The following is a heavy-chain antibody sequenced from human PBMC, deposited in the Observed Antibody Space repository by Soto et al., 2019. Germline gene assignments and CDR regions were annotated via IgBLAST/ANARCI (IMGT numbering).Heavy chain of an antibody. Sequence: EVQLVESGGGLVKPGGSLRLSCAASGFTFSSYSMNWVRQAPGKGLEWVSSISSSSSYIYYADSVKGRFTISRDNAKNSLYLQMNSLRAEDTAVYYCASDQVDLVVVTGFDYWGQGTLVTVSS. D-gene: IGHD3-22*01. CDR1: GFTFSSYS. V-gene: IGHV3-21*01. CDR3: ASDQVDLVVVTGFDY. J-gene: IGHJ4*01. CDR2: ISSSSSYI.